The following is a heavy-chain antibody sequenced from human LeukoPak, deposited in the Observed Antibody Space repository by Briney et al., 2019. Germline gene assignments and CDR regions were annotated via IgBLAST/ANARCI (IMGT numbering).Heavy chain of an antibody. J-gene: IGHJ4*02. Sequence: GASVKVSCKASGGTFSSYTISWVRQAPGQGLEWMGGIIPIFGTANYAQKFQGRVTITADKSTSTAYMELSSLRSEDTAVYYCASTLTDYGDHWDYWGQGTLVTVSS. CDR3: ASTLTDYGDHWDY. V-gene: IGHV1-69*06. D-gene: IGHD4-17*01. CDR2: IIPIFGTA. CDR1: GGTFSSYT.